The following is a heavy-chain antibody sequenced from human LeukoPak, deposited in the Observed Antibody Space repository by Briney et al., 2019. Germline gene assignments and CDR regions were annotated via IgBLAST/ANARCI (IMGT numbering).Heavy chain of an antibody. Sequence: GGSLRLSCAASGFTFSSYGMHWVRQAPGKELEWVAVISYDGSNKYYADSVKGRFTISRDNSKNTLYLQMNSLRAEDTAVYYCAKDRRGHNWFDPWGQGTLVTVSS. V-gene: IGHV3-30*18. J-gene: IGHJ5*02. CDR1: GFTFSSYG. CDR3: AKDRRGHNWFDP. CDR2: ISYDGSNK.